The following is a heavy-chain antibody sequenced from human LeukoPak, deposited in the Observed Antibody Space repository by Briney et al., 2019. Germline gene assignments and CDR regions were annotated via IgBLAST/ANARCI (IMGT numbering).Heavy chain of an antibody. J-gene: IGHJ5*02. Sequence: ASVKVSCKVSGYTFTDYYMHWVQQAPGKGPEWMGLVDPEDGETIYAEKFQGRVTITADTSTDTAYMELSSLRSEDTAVYYCATGEYPRKNWFDPWGQGTLVTVSS. D-gene: IGHD2-2*02. CDR1: GYTFTDYY. CDR3: ATGEYPRKNWFDP. V-gene: IGHV1-69-2*01. CDR2: VDPEDGET.